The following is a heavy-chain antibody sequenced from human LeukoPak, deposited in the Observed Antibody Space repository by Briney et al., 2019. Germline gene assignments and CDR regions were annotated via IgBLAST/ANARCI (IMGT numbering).Heavy chain of an antibody. CDR3: ARDQHYYVAMDV. CDR2: IGSDNKP. CDR1: GFTFSAYA. D-gene: IGHD3-10*02. J-gene: IGHJ6*02. Sequence: GGSLRLSCEASGFTFSAYAMTWVRQAPGKGLEWVSSIGSDNKPHYSESVKGRFAISRDNSKNILFLHLNSLRAEDTALYYCARDQHYYVAMDVWGQGTTVTVSS. V-gene: IGHV3-23*01.